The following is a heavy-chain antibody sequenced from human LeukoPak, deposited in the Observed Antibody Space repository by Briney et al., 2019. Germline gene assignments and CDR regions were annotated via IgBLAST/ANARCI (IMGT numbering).Heavy chain of an antibody. V-gene: IGHV3-30*18. CDR1: GFTFSSYG. J-gene: IGHJ6*02. CDR2: ISYDGSNK. D-gene: IGHD1-26*01. Sequence: PGRSLRPSCAVSGFTFSSYGMHWVRQAPGKGLEWVAVISYDGSNKYYADSVKGRFTISRDKSKNTLYLQMNSLRAEDTAVYYCAKDLLGGDSGSYYEVGELGMDVWGQGTTVTVSS. CDR3: AKDLLGGDSGSYYEVGELGMDV.